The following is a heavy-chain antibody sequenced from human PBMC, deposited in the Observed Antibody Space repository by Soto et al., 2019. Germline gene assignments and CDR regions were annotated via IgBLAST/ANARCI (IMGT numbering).Heavy chain of an antibody. D-gene: IGHD6-13*01. J-gene: IGHJ6*02. Sequence: GGSLRLSCAASVFTFSSHAMSWVRQAPGKGLEWVSTISSGGDNTYSADSVKGRFTISRDNSKNTLYLQMNSLRAEDTAVYYCAKDFDSYSSRRYGLAVWGQGTTVTVSS. V-gene: IGHV3-23*01. CDR1: VFTFSSHA. CDR2: ISSGGDNT. CDR3: AKDFDSYSSRRYGLAV.